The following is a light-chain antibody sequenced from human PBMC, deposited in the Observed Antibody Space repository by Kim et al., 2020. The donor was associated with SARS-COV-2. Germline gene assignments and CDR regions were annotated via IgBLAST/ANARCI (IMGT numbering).Light chain of an antibody. CDR3: QTWGTGTQVV. CDR2: LNSDGSH. CDR1: SGHSSYA. V-gene: IGLV4-69*01. Sequence: QLVLTQSPSASASLGASVKLTCTLSSGHSSYAIAWHQQQPEKGPRYLMKLNSDGSHSKGDGIPDRFSGSSSGAERYLTISSLQSEDEADYYCQTWGTGTQVVFGGGTQLTVL. J-gene: IGLJ2*01.